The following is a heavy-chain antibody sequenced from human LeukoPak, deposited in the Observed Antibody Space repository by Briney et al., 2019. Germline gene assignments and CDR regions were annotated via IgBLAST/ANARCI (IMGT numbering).Heavy chain of an antibody. CDR1: GFTFSSYW. CDR2: IKQDGSEK. D-gene: IGHD3-22*01. Sequence: PGGSLRLSCAASGFTFSSYWMSWVRQALGKGREWVSNIKQDGSEKYYVDSVKGRFTISRDNAKNSLYLQMNSLRAEDTAVSYCARVPYSSGYYYSWYFDLWGRGTLVTVSP. J-gene: IGHJ2*01. V-gene: IGHV3-7*01. CDR3: ARVPYSSGYYYSWYFDL.